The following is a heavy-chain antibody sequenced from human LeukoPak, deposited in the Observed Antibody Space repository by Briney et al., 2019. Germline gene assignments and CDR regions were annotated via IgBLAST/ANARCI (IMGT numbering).Heavy chain of an antibody. CDR2: INHGGST. Sequence: SETLSLTCAVYGGSFSGYYWSWIRQPPGKGLEWIGEINHGGSTNYNPSLKSRVTISVDTSKNQFSLKLSSVTAADTAVYYCARARIDIVATIGGNYYYYYYMDVWGKGTTVTVSS. V-gene: IGHV4-34*01. D-gene: IGHD5-12*01. CDR3: ARARIDIVATIGGNYYYYYYMDV. CDR1: GGSFSGYY. J-gene: IGHJ6*03.